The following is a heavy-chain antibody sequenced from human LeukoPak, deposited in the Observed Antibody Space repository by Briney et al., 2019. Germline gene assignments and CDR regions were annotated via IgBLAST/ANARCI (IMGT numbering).Heavy chain of an antibody. CDR2: ISYTGSTT. CDR3: AELGITMIGGV. Sequence: PGGSLRLSCAASGSSFSNYEMNWVRQAPGKGLEWISYISYTGSTTYQPDSVKGRFTISRDNAKNSLYLQMNSLRAEDTAVYYCAELGITMIGGVWGKGTTVTISS. V-gene: IGHV3-48*03. CDR1: GSSFSNYE. J-gene: IGHJ6*04. D-gene: IGHD3-10*02.